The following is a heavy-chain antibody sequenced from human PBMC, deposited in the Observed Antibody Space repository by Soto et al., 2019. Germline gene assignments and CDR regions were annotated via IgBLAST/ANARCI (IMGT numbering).Heavy chain of an antibody. D-gene: IGHD4-4*01. CDR1: GYTFTSYD. V-gene: IGHV1-8*01. Sequence: ASVKVSCKASGYTFTSYDINWVRQATGQGLEWMGWMNPNSGNTGYAQKFQGRATMTRNTSISTAYMELSSLRSEDTAVYYCARGYSNYYYYYMDVWGKGTTVTVSS. CDR2: MNPNSGNT. J-gene: IGHJ6*03. CDR3: ARGYSNYYYYYMDV.